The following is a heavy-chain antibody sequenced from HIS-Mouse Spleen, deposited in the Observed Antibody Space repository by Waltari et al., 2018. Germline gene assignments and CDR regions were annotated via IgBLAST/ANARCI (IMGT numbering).Heavy chain of an antibody. V-gene: IGHV4-39*07. CDR2: IYYSGST. CDR1: GGSISSSSYY. D-gene: IGHD6-13*01. Sequence: QLQLQESGPGLVKPSETLSLTCTVSGGSISSSSYYWGWLRQPPGKGLEWIGTIYYSGSTYTNQSLKSRVTISVATSKNQFSLKLSSVTAADTAVYYCAREIPYSSSWYDWYFDLWGRGTLVTVSS. J-gene: IGHJ2*01. CDR3: AREIPYSSSWYDWYFDL.